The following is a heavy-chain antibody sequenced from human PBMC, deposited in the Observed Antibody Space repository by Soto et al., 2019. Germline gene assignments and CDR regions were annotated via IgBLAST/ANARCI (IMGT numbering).Heavy chain of an antibody. V-gene: IGHV3-30-3*01. CDR2: ISYDGSNK. CDR1: GFTFGSYA. D-gene: IGHD3-3*01. J-gene: IGHJ6*02. CDR3: ARALRITIFGVVPDYYYYYGMDV. Sequence: GGSLRLSCAASGFTFGSYAMHWVRQAPGKGLEWVAVISYDGSNKYYADSVKGRFTISRDNSKNTLYLQMNSLRAEDTAVYYCARALRITIFGVVPDYYYYYGMDVWGQGTTVTVSS.